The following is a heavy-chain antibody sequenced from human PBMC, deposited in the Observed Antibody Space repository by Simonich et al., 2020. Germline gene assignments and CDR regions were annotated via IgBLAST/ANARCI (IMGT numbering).Heavy chain of an antibody. CDR2: INRVGSST. CDR3: ARDYSNYDAFDI. CDR1: GFTFSSYW. V-gene: IGHV3-74*01. J-gene: IGHJ3*02. D-gene: IGHD4-4*01. Sequence: EVQLVESGGGLVQPGGSLRLSCAASGFTFSSYWMHWVRQAPGKVLVVVSIINRVGSSTSYADSVKGRFTISRDNAKNTLYLQMNSLRAEDTAVYYCARDYSNYDAFDIWGQGTMVTVSS.